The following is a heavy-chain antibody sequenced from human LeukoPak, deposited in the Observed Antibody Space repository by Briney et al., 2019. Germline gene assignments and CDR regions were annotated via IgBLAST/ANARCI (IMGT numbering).Heavy chain of an antibody. J-gene: IGHJ3*02. CDR1: GFTFSSYA. D-gene: IGHD3-22*01. V-gene: IGHV3-30*04. CDR3: AREFYYDSSGYQPLDAFDI. Sequence: GGALRLSCAASGFTFSSYAMHWVRQAPGKGREWVAVISYDGSNKYYADSVKGRFTISRDNSKNTLYLQMNSLRAEDTAVYYFAREFYYDSSGYQPLDAFDIWGQGTMVTVSS. CDR2: ISYDGSNK.